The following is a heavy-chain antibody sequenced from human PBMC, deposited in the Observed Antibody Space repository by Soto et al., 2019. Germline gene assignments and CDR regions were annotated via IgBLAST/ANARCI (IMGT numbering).Heavy chain of an antibody. CDR2: ISYDGSNK. CDR1: GFTLRSYG. CDR3: ARSWAVAGSYDY. Sequence: GGSLRLSCAASGFTLRSYGMHWVRQAPGKGLEWVAVISYDGSNKYYADSVKGRFTISRDNSKNTPYLQMNSLRAEDTAVYYCARSWAVAGSYDYWGQGTLVTVSS. D-gene: IGHD6-19*01. V-gene: IGHV3-30*03. J-gene: IGHJ4*02.